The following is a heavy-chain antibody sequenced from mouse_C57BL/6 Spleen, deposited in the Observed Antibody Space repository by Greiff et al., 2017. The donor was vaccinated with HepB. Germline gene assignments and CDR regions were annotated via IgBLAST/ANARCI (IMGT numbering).Heavy chain of an antibody. CDR3: TREGDYSNAMDY. Sequence: VKLVESGAELVRPGASVTLSCKASGYTFTDYEMHWVKQTPVHGLEWIGAIDPETGGTAYNQKFKGKAILTADKSSSTAYMELRSLTSEDSAVYYCTREGDYSNAMDYWGQGTSVTVSS. CDR1: GYTFTDYE. CDR2: IDPETGGT. J-gene: IGHJ4*01. D-gene: IGHD2-5*01. V-gene: IGHV1-15*01.